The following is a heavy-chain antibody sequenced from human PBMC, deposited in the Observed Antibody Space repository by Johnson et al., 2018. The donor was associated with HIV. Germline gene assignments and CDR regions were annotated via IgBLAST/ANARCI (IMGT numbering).Heavy chain of an antibody. J-gene: IGHJ3*02. CDR1: GFTFSSYG. V-gene: IGHV3-30*02. CDR2: IRYDGSNT. CDR3: AKDGAKYYYDSSGYRDAFDI. Sequence: HVQLVESGGGVVQPGGSLRLSCAASGFTFSSYGMHWVRQAPGKGLEWVAFIRYDGSNTYYADSVKGRFTISRDNSKNTLYLKMNSRRAEDTAVYYCAKDGAKYYYDSSGYRDAFDIWGQGTMVTVSS. D-gene: IGHD3-22*01.